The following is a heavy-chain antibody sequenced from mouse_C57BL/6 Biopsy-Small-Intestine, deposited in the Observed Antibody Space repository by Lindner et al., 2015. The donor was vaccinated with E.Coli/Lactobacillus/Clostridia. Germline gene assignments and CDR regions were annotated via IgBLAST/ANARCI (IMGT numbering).Heavy chain of an antibody. CDR2: IYPGNDYI. Sequence: VQLQESGAELVRPGTSVRMSCKASGYTFTNYWIGWAKQRPGHGLEWIGDIYPGNDYIKYNENFKDKATLTADKSSSTAYMQFSSLTSEDSAIYYCARGYYYGSSYNYFDYWGQGTTLTVSS. CDR3: ARGYYYGSSYNYFDY. D-gene: IGHD1-1*01. J-gene: IGHJ2*01. V-gene: IGHV1-63*01. CDR1: GYTFTNYW.